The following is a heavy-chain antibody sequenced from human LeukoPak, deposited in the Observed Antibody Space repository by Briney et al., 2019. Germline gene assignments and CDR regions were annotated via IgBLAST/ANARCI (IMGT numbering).Heavy chain of an antibody. Sequence: PGGSLGLSCAASGFTFSSYAMSWVRQAPGKGLEWVSAISGSGGSTYYADSVKGRFTISRDNSKNTLYLQMNSLRAEDTAVYYCAKYAFGIVVVPAAIELDYWGQGTLVTVSS. D-gene: IGHD2-2*02. J-gene: IGHJ4*02. CDR1: GFTFSSYA. CDR2: ISGSGGST. V-gene: IGHV3-23*01. CDR3: AKYAFGIVVVPAAIELDY.